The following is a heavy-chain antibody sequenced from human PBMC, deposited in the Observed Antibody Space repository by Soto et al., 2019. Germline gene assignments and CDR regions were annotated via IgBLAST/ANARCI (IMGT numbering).Heavy chain of an antibody. CDR1: GVTFSSYG. V-gene: IGHV3-33*01. J-gene: IGHJ3*02. CDR2: IWYDGSKK. D-gene: IGHD1-26*01. CDR3: ARENWSVGATHALDI. Sequence: GGSLRLSCSASGVTFSSYGMHWVRQAPGKGLEWVAVIWYDGSKKYYADSVKGRFTISRDNSKNTLYVEMNSLRVEDTAVYSCARENWSVGATHALDIWGQGTMVTVSS.